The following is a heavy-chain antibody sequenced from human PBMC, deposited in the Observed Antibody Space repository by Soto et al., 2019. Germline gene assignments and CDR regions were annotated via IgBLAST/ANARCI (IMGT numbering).Heavy chain of an antibody. Sequence: PSETLSLTCAVYGGSFSGYYWSWIRQPPGKGLEWIGEINHSGSTNYNPSLKSRVTISVDTSKNQFSLKLSSVTAADTAVYYCARAGIAVAGLYYYGMDVWGQGTTVTVSS. CDR3: ARAGIAVAGLYYYGMDV. CDR1: GGSFSGYY. CDR2: INHSGST. D-gene: IGHD6-19*01. J-gene: IGHJ6*02. V-gene: IGHV4-34*01.